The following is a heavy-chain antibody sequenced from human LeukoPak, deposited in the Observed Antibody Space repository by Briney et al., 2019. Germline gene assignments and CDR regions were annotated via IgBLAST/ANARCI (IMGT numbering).Heavy chain of an antibody. CDR1: GFTFSSYA. V-gene: IGHV3-7*03. D-gene: IGHD6-19*01. CDR3: ARGRSSGWYNDY. Sequence: GRSLRLSCAASGFTFSSYAMHWVRQAPGKGLEWVANIKQDGSEKYYVDSVKGRFTISRDNAKNSLYLQMNSLRAEDTAVYYCARGRSSGWYNDYWGQGTLVTVSS. CDR2: IKQDGSEK. J-gene: IGHJ4*02.